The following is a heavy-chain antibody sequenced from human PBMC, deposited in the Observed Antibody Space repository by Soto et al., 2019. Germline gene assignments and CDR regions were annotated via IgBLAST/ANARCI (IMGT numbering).Heavy chain of an antibody. J-gene: IGHJ4*02. D-gene: IGHD1-1*01. CDR3: ARGGLATGTIDY. V-gene: IGHV3-74*01. Sequence: EVQGVESGGGLVQPAESLRLACAASGFTFSNYWMHWVRQVPGKGLVWVSHINTDGTTTTYADSVKGRFTMSRDNAKNTVYLKMNSLGPEDTAVYYCARGGLATGTIDYWGQGTLVTVSS. CDR2: INTDGTTT. CDR1: GFTFSNYW.